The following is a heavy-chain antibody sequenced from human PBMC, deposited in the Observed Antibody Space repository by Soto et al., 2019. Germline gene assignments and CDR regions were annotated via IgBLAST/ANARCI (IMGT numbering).Heavy chain of an antibody. V-gene: IGHV4-39*01. J-gene: IGHJ6*02. Sequence: QLQLQESGPRLVRPSETLSLTCSVSGGSISRRNYYWVWIRQPPGQGLEWIGTIFHTGSTSYNPSLKSRVTISVDTSKTQFSLRLSSVTAADTAGYYCARGKRERLTLSIYYYCGMDVWGQGTTVTVSS. CDR2: IFHTGST. D-gene: IGHD3-10*01. CDR3: ARGKRERLTLSIYYYCGMDV. CDR1: GGSISRRNYY.